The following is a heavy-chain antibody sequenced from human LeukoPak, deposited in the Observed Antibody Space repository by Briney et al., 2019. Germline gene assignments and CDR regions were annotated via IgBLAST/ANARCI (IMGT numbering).Heavy chain of an antibody. CDR1: GYTLTELS. CDR2: FDPEDGET. J-gene: IGHJ4*02. CDR3: ALSDHLGY. V-gene: IGHV1-24*01. Sequence: ASVKVSCKVSGYTLTELSMHWVRQAPGKGLEWMGGFDPEDGETIYAQKFQGRVTVTEDTSTDTAYMELSSLRSEDTAVYYCALSDHLGYWGQGTLVTVSS.